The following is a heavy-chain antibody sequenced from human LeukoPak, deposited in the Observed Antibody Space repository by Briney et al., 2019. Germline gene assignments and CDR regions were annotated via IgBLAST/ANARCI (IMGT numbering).Heavy chain of an antibody. Sequence: GASVKVSCKASGYTFTSYGISWVRQAPGQGLEWMGWISAYNGNTNYAQKLQGRVTMTTDTSTSTAYMELSSLRSEDTAVYYCATDTQGARWWFDPWGQGTLVTVSS. CDR2: ISAYNGNT. D-gene: IGHD5-24*01. CDR3: ATDTQGARWWFDP. V-gene: IGHV1-18*01. CDR1: GYTFTSYG. J-gene: IGHJ5*02.